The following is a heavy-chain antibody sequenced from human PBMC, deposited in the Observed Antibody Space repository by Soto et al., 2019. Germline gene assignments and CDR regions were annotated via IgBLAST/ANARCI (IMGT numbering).Heavy chain of an antibody. Sequence: QVQLVQSGAEVKKPGSSVKVSCKASGGTFSSYAISWVRQAPGQGLEWMGGIIPIFGTAKYAQKFQGRVTITADEATSTAYMELSSLRSEDKAVYYCARAASYGSGSFGAFDIWGQGTMVTVSS. CDR1: GGTFSSYA. V-gene: IGHV1-69*01. J-gene: IGHJ3*02. CDR3: ARAASYGSGSFGAFDI. CDR2: IIPIFGTA. D-gene: IGHD3-10*01.